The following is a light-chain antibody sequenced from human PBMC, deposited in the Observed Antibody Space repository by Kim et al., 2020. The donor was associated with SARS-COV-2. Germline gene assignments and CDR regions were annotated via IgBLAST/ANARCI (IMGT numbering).Light chain of an antibody. J-gene: IGKJ4*01. V-gene: IGKV1-5*01. CDR1: QDINNW. Sequence: DIQMTQSPSTLSASVGDRVTITCRASQDINNWLAWYQQKPGKAPKVLIYDASSLQSGVPSRFSGSGSGTEFTLTISSLQPDDFATYYCQQYNSIYSLTFGEGTKVDIK. CDR2: DAS. CDR3: QQYNSIYSLT.